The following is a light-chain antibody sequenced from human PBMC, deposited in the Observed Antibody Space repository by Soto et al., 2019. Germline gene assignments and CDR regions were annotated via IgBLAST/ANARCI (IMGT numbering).Light chain of an antibody. CDR1: QSLLHSNGYNF. J-gene: IGKJ2*01. V-gene: IGKV2-28*01. Sequence: IVMTQSPLSLPVTPGEPASISCRSSQSLLHSNGYNFLDWYLQKPGQSPQLLSYLGSDRASGVPDRVSESGARADFTLKISRVEAEAGGLCYCMQALQTPYAFGQGTKVEIQ. CDR3: MQALQTPYA. CDR2: LGS.